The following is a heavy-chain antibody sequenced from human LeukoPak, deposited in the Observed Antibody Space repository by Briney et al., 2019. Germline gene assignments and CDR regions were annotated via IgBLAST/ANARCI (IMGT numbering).Heavy chain of an antibody. CDR1: GGSFSGYY. CDR2: INHSGST. V-gene: IGHV4-34*01. CDR3: ARVETSLTYLDY. D-gene: IGHD3-10*01. J-gene: IGHJ4*02. Sequence: KTSETLSLTCAVYGGSFSGYYWSWIRQPPGKGLEWIGEINHSGSTNYNPSLKSRVTISVDTSKNQFSLKLSSVTAADTAVYYCARVETSLTYLDYWGQGTLVTVSS.